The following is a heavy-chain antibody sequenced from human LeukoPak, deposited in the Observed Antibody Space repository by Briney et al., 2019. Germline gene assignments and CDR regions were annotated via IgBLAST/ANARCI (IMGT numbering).Heavy chain of an antibody. Sequence: GGSLRLSCAASGFTLSSYGMHWVRQAPGKGLEWVAVISYDGSNKYYADSVKGRFTISRDNSKNTLYLQMNSLRAEDTAVYYCAKDIAVAGSFFDYWGQGTLVTVSS. CDR2: ISYDGSNK. J-gene: IGHJ4*02. D-gene: IGHD6-19*01. V-gene: IGHV3-30*18. CDR3: AKDIAVAGSFFDY. CDR1: GFTLSSYG.